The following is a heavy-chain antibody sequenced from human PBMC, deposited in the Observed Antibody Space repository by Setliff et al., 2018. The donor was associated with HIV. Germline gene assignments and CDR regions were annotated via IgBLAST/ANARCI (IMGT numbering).Heavy chain of an antibody. D-gene: IGHD6-13*01. V-gene: IGHV4-38-2*02. CDR3: ARGAAAGTEYYYYGMDV. CDR2: IYYSGST. CDR1: GYSISSSYY. Sequence: SETLSLTCTVSGYSISSSYYWGWIRQPPGKGLEWIGSIYYSGSTNYNPSLKSRVTMSVDKSKNQFSLKLRSVTAADTAVYYCARGAAAGTEYYYYGMDVWGQGTTVTVSS. J-gene: IGHJ6*02.